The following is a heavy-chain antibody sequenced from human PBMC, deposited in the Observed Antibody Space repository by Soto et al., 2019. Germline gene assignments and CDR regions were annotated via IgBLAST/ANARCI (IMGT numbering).Heavy chain of an antibody. D-gene: IGHD6-6*01. CDR1: GFTFSSYA. V-gene: IGHV3-23*01. CDR2: ISGSGGST. CDR3: AKDEQSSPYNWFDP. Sequence: GGSLRLSCAASGFTFSSYAMSWVRQAPGKGLEWVSAISGSGGSTYYADSAKGRFTISRDNSKNTLYLQMNSLRAEDTAVYYCAKDEQSSPYNWFDPWGQGTLVTVSS. J-gene: IGHJ5*02.